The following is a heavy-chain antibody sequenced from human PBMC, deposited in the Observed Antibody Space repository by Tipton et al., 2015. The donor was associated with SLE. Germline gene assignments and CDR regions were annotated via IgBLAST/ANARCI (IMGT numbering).Heavy chain of an antibody. CDR2: IYTSGST. CDR3: ARDIVLGGGAFDI. V-gene: IGHV4-4*08. CDR1: GGSISSYY. D-gene: IGHD3-16*01. J-gene: IGHJ3*02. Sequence: TLSLTCTVSGGSISSYYWSWIRQPPGKGLEWIGYIYTSGSTNYNPSLKSRLTISLDTPKNQFSLKLSSVTAADTAVYYCARDIVLGGGAFDIWGQGTMVTVSS.